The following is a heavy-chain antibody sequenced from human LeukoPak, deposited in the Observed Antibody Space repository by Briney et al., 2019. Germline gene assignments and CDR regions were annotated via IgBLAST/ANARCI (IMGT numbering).Heavy chain of an antibody. J-gene: IGHJ4*02. V-gene: IGHV4-38-2*02. CDR1: GGSINYYY. CDR3: ARDNLSSGWPFDY. CDR2: IYHSGST. Sequence: SETLSLTCTVSGGSINYYYWSWIRQPPGKGLEWIGSIYHSGSTYYNPSLKSRVTISVDTSKNQFSLKLSSVTAADTAVYYCARDNLSSGWPFDYWGQGTLVTVSS. D-gene: IGHD6-19*01.